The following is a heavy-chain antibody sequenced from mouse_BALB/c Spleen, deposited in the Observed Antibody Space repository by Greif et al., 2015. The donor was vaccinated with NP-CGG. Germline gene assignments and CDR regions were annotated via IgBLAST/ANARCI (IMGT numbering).Heavy chain of an antibody. CDR2: INPSNGRT. CDR3: ARPYAQRYYYAMDY. V-gene: IGHV1S81*02. D-gene: IGHD6-5*01. Sequence: QVQLQQSGAELVKPGASVKLSCKASGYTFTSYWMHWVKQRPGQGLEWIGEINPSNGRTNYNEKFKSKATLTVDKSSSTAYKQLSSLASEDSAVYYCARPYAQRYYYAMDYWGQGTSVTVSS. CDR1: GYTFTSYW. J-gene: IGHJ4*01.